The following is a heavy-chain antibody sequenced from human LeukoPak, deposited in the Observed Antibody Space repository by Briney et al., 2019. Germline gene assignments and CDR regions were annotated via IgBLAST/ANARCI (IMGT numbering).Heavy chain of an antibody. D-gene: IGHD6-13*01. CDR1: GGTFSGYY. CDR2: INHSGST. Sequence: SETLSLTCAVYGGTFSGYYWSWIRQPPGKGLEWIGEINHSGSTNYNPSLKSRVTISVDTSKNQFSLKLSSVAAADTAVYYCARRPYSSSYQYFQHWGQGTLVTVSS. J-gene: IGHJ1*01. V-gene: IGHV4-34*08. CDR3: ARRPYSSSYQYFQH.